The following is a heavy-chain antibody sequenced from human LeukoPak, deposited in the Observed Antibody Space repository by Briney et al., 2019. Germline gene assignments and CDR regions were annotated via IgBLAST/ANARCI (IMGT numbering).Heavy chain of an antibody. CDR3: ARGQFPRYFDWIMGRGGYYFDY. V-gene: IGHV4-38-2*02. Sequence: SETLSLTCTVSGYSISSGYYWGWIRQPPGKGLEWIGSIYHSGSTYYNPSLKSRVTISVDTSKNQFSLKLSSVTAADTAVYYCARGQFPRYFDWIMGRGGYYFDYWGQGTLVTVSS. CDR1: GYSISSGYY. J-gene: IGHJ4*02. CDR2: IYHSGST. D-gene: IGHD3-9*01.